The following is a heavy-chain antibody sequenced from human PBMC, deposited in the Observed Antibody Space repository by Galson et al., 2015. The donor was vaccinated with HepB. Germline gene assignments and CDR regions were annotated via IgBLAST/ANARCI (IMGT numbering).Heavy chain of an antibody. CDR2: ISGSGSTTI. Sequence: LRLSCAASGFTFTDYYMSWIRQAPGKGLEWVSYISGSGSTTIFYADSVKGRFTISRDNAKNSLYLQMTSLRAEDTAVYHCARATLGWFDPWGQGTLVTVSS. CDR3: ARATLGWFDP. J-gene: IGHJ5*02. V-gene: IGHV3-11*01. D-gene: IGHD2/OR15-2a*01. CDR1: GFTFTDYY.